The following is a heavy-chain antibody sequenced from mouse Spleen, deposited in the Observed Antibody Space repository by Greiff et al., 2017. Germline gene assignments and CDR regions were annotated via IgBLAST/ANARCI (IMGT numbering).Heavy chain of an antibody. D-gene: IGHD2-1*01. CDR3: ARPSSTLFAY. CDR1: GYTFTSYW. J-gene: IGHJ3*01. CDR2: IDPSDSYT. V-gene: IGHV1-59*01. Sequence: QVQLKQSGAELVRPGTSVKLSCKASGYTFTSYWMHWVKQRPGQGLEWIGVIDPSDSYTNYNQKFKGKATLTVDTSSSTAYMQLSSLTSEDSAVYYCARPSSTLFAYWGQGTLVTVSA.